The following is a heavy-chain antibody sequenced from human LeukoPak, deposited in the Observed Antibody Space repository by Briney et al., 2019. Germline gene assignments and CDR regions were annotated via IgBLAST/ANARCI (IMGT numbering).Heavy chain of an antibody. CDR2: INPNSGGT. Sequence: GASVKVSCKASGYTFTGYYMHWVRQAPGQGLEWMGWINPNSGGTNYAQKFQGRVTMTRDTSISTAYMELSRLRSDDTAVYYCAREVRIAAAGNPGAFGYWGQGTLVTVSS. CDR1: GYTFTGYY. D-gene: IGHD6-13*01. V-gene: IGHV1-2*02. CDR3: AREVRIAAAGNPGAFGY. J-gene: IGHJ4*02.